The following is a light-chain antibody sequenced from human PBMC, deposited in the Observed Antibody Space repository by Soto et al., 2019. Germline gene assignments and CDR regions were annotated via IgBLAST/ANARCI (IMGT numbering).Light chain of an antibody. V-gene: IGLV1-40*01. CDR3: QSYDSGLSISI. CDR2: VNG. J-gene: IGLJ1*01. Sequence: QAVVTQPPSVSGAPGQRVTISCTGSSSNIGAGGDVHWYQQLLGTAPKLLIYVNGNRPSGVPDRFSGFRSGTSASLVITGLQAEDEADYYCQSYDSGLSISIFGTGTKLTV. CDR1: SSNIGAGGD.